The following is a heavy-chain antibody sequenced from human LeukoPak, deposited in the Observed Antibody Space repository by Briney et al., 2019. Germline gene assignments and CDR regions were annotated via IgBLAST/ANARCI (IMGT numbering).Heavy chain of an antibody. V-gene: IGHV1-69*13. CDR3: ARSDLLGYCSSTSCYNWFDP. CDR1: GGTFSSYA. Sequence: SVKVSCKASGGTFSSYAISWVRQAPGQGLEWMGGIIPIFGTANYAQKFQGRVTITADESTSTAYMELSSLRSEDTSVYYCARSDLLGYCSSTSCYNWFDPWGQGTLVTVSS. J-gene: IGHJ5*02. CDR2: IIPIFGTA. D-gene: IGHD2-2*01.